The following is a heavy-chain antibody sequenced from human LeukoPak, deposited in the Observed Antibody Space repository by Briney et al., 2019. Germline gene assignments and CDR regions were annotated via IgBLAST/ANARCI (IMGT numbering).Heavy chain of an antibody. D-gene: IGHD2-2*01. CDR1: GFTFSSYA. CDR3: AKMGPIDCSSTSYDFDY. Sequence: GGSLRLSCAASGFTFSSYAMSWVRQAPGKGLEWVSAISGSGGSTYYADSVKGRFTISRDNSKNTLYLQMNSLRAEDTAVYYCAKMGPIDCSSTSYDFDYWGQGTLVTVSS. CDR2: ISGSGGST. J-gene: IGHJ4*02. V-gene: IGHV3-23*01.